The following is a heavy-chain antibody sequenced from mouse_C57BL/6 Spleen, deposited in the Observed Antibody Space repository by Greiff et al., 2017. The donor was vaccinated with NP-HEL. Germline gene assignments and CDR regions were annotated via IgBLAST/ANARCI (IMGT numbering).Heavy chain of an antibody. CDR1: GFTFSDYG. CDR3: ARPGLRRDWYFDV. Sequence: EVNVVESGGGLVKPGGSLKLSCAASGFTFSDYGMHWVRQAPEKGLEWVAYISSGSSTIYYADTVKGRFTISRDNAKNTLFLQMTSLMSEDTAMYYCARPGLRRDWYFDVWGTGTTVTVSS. D-gene: IGHD2-4*01. J-gene: IGHJ1*03. V-gene: IGHV5-17*01. CDR2: ISSGSSTI.